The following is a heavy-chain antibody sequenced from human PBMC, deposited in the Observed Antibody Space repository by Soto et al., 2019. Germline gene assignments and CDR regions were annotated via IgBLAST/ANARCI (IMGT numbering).Heavy chain of an antibody. CDR3: ASSSGDLDVYGMDI. CDR1: DFTFSLYA. Sequence: RGSLILSCASSDFTFSLYAMSWVRQAPGKGLEWVSTVTGGGHTTYNADSVNGRFTISRDNSKNTLYLQMNNLRAEDTAIYYCASSSGDLDVYGMDIWGPGTPVTVSS. CDR2: VTGGGHTT. V-gene: IGHV3-23*01. J-gene: IGHJ6*02. D-gene: IGHD3-10*01.